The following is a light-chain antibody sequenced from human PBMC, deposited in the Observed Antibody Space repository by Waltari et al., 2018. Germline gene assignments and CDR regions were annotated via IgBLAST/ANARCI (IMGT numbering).Light chain of an antibody. Sequence: DVVMTQSPLSLPVTLGQPASISCRSSQSLVYSDGNTYLNWFQQRPGQSPRRLIYKVSNRDSGGPDRFSGSGSGTDFTLKISRVEAEDVGVYYCMQGTHWPLSVGGGTKVEIK. CDR2: KVS. V-gene: IGKV2-30*01. CDR3: MQGTHWPLS. CDR1: QSLVYSDGNTY. J-gene: IGKJ4*01.